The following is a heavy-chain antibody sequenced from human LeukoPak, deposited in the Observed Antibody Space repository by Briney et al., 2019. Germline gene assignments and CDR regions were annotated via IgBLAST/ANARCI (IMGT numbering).Heavy chain of an antibody. Sequence: GGSLRLSCAASGFTFSSYGMHWVRQAPGKGLEWVAVISYDGSNKYYADSVKGRFTISRDNSKNTLHLQMNSLRAEDTAVYYCAKDPYTYGSGSHFFDYWGQGTLVTVSS. CDR2: ISYDGSNK. V-gene: IGHV3-30*18. CDR1: GFTFSSYG. D-gene: IGHD3-10*01. CDR3: AKDPYTYGSGSHFFDY. J-gene: IGHJ4*02.